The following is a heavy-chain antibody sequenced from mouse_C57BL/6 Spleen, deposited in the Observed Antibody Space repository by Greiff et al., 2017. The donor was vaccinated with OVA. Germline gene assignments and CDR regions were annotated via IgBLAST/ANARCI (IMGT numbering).Heavy chain of an antibody. CDR1: GYTFTGYW. J-gene: IGHJ3*01. V-gene: IGHV1-9*01. Sequence: LQESGAELMKPGASVKLSCKATGYTFTGYWIEWVKQRPGHGLEWIGEILPGSGSTNYNEKFKGKATFTADTSSNTAYMQLSSLTTEDSAIYYCASFITTVVDGAWFAYWGQGTLVTVSA. D-gene: IGHD1-1*01. CDR3: ASFITTVVDGAWFAY. CDR2: ILPGSGST.